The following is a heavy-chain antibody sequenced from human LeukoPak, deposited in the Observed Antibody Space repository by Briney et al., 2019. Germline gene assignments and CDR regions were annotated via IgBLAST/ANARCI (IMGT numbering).Heavy chain of an antibody. J-gene: IGHJ4*02. CDR3: ARGARYYYDSSGYYFRDFDY. Sequence: ASVKVSCKASGYTFTGYYMHWLRQAPGQGLEWMGRINPNSGGTNYAQKFQGRVTMTRDTSISTAYMELSRLRSDDTAVYYCARGARYYYDSSGYYFRDFDYWGQETLVTVSS. CDR1: GYTFTGYY. D-gene: IGHD3-22*01. CDR2: INPNSGGT. V-gene: IGHV1-2*06.